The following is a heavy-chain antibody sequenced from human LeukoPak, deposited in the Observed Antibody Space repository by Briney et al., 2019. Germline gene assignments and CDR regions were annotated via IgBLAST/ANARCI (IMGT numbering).Heavy chain of an antibody. CDR2: IRYDGSTK. CDR3: AKEIRSGYSYDY. CDR1: GFTFSSYA. J-gene: IGHJ4*02. D-gene: IGHD5-24*01. Sequence: GGSLRLSCAASGFTFSSYAMSWVRQAPGKGLEWVAFIRYDGSTKYYADSVKGRFTISRDNSKNTLYLQMNSLRAEDTAVYYCAKEIRSGYSYDYWGQGTLVTVSS. V-gene: IGHV3-30*02.